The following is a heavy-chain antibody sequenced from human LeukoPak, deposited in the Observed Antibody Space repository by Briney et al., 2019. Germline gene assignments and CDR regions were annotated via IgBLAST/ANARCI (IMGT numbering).Heavy chain of an antibody. V-gene: IGHV1-2*02. D-gene: IGHD3-16*01. CDR3: ARDGLGGSGAFDI. Sequence: ASVKVSCKASGYTFTDYYMHWVRQAPGQGLEWMGWINPDSGGTNYAQKFQGGVTMTRDTSISTAYMELSRLRSDDTAVYCCARDGLGGSGAFDIWGQGTMVTVSS. J-gene: IGHJ3*02. CDR1: GYTFTDYY. CDR2: INPDSGGT.